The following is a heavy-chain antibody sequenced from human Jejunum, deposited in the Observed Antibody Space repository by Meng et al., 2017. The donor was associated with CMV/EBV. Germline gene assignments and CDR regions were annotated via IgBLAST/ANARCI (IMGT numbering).Heavy chain of an antibody. CDR1: GFIFTSYA. CDR3: ARFYCSSTSCPHVLFDY. Sequence: VNVVQSGPEVKEPGASVKVSCEVSGFIFTSYAISWVRQAPGQGLQYMGWISAYNGNTNYAQELQGRVTMTTDTSTSTAYMELRSLRFDDTAVYYCARFYCSSTSCPHVLFDYWGQGTLVTVSS. D-gene: IGHD2-2*01. CDR2: ISAYNGNT. J-gene: IGHJ4*01. V-gene: IGHV1-18*01.